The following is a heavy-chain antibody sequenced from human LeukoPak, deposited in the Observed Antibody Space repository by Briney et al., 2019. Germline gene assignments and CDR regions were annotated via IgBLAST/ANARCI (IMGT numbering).Heavy chain of an antibody. V-gene: IGHV3-23*01. CDR3: ARAENIVVVTAHFDY. CDR1: GFTFSSYA. Sequence: PGGALRLSCAASGFTFSSYAMSWVRQAAGKGLERVSAISGSGGSTYYAASVKGRFTISRDNSKNTVYLHMNSLRAEDTAVYYCARAENIVVVTAHFDYWGQGSLVTVSS. D-gene: IGHD2-21*02. J-gene: IGHJ4*02. CDR2: ISGSGGST.